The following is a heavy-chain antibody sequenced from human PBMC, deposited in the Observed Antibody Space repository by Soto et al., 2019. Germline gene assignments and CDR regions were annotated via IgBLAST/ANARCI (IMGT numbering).Heavy chain of an antibody. D-gene: IGHD3-10*01. CDR2: VHHSWGS. J-gene: IGHJ6*02. CDR1: GGSISSYY. Sequence: QVQLQESGPGLVKPWETLSLSCTVSGGSISSYYWSWIRLPPGKPMEWIGYVHHSWGSSYNPSLQSRVALSLDTSKSQFSLELTSVTAADTAVYYCARQGFGPLHGLVDVWGQGTTVIVSS. CDR3: ARQGFGPLHGLVDV. V-gene: IGHV4-59*08.